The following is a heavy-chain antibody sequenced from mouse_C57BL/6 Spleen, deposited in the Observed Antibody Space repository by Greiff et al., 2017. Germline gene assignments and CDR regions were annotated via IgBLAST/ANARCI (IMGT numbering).Heavy chain of an antibody. D-gene: IGHD1-1*01. V-gene: IGHV1-42*01. J-gene: IGHJ4*01. Sequence: EVKLVESGPELVKPGASVKISCKASGYSFTGYYMNWVKQSPEKSLEWIGEINPSTGGTTYNQKFKAKATLTVDKSSSTAYMQLKSLTSEDSAVYYCAVTVVAEGMDYWGQGTSVTVSS. CDR1: GYSFTGYY. CDR3: AVTVVAEGMDY. CDR2: INPSTGGT.